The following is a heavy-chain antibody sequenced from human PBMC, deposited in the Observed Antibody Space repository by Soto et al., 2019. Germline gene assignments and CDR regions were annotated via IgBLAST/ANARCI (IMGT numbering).Heavy chain of an antibody. V-gene: IGHV3-23*01. Sequence: EVQLLESGGDLVQPGRSLRLSCAASGFTFSTYAMNWVRQAPGKGLEWVSGISTSGAGTYYADSVKGRFTISRDNSKNTLFLQMNSLRAEGSVLYYCATVYRYGDPEQWGQGTRVTVSS. CDR1: GFTFSTYA. CDR2: ISTSGAGT. D-gene: IGHD4-17*01. CDR3: ATVYRYGDPEQ. J-gene: IGHJ4*02.